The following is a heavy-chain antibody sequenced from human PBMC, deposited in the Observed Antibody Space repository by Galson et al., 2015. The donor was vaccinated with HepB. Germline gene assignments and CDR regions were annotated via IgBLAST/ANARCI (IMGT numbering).Heavy chain of an antibody. Sequence: SVKVSCKASGYTFTSYGISWVRQAPGQGLEWMGWISAYNGNTNYAQKLQGRVTMTTDTSTSTAYMELRSLRSDDTAVYYCARGATEGPWGVGWYFDLWGRGTLVTVSS. J-gene: IGHJ2*01. CDR1: GYTFTSYG. CDR2: ISAYNGNT. V-gene: IGHV1-18*01. CDR3: ARGATEGPWGVGWYFDL. D-gene: IGHD1-26*01.